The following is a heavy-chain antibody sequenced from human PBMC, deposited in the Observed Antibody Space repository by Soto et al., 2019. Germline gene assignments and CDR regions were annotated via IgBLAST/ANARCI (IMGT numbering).Heavy chain of an antibody. CDR3: AKNQGVQVVPLASVDSFDP. J-gene: IGHJ5*02. V-gene: IGHV3-23*01. D-gene: IGHD2-2*01. CDR1: DSVFQDVG. Sequence: PGCCERLSVAAADSVFQDVGSSRVQKAPGKGLGWCASISGSAFKKYNADSVKGPFTSHRETSTTTLYLDLNNLSAEDTAVYHCAKNQGVQVVPLASVDSFDPWGQGTLVTVSS. CDR2: ISGSAFKK.